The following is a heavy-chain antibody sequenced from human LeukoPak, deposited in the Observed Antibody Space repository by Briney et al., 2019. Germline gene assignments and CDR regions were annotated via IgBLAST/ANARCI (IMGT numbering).Heavy chain of an antibody. Sequence: GGSLRLSCAGSGFTFSSYVMSWVRQAAGKGLEWVSAISSGGGSTVYADSVKGRFTISRDNSKNTLSLQMNSLRAEDTAVYYCAKTPSYCSSTSCDFDYWGQGTLVTVSS. D-gene: IGHD2-2*01. CDR2: ISSGGGST. J-gene: IGHJ4*02. CDR1: GFTFSSYV. V-gene: IGHV3-23*01. CDR3: AKTPSYCSSTSCDFDY.